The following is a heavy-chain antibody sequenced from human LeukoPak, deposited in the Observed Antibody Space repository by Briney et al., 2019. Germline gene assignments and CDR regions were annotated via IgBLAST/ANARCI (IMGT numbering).Heavy chain of an antibody. D-gene: IGHD6-13*01. J-gene: IGHJ5*02. Sequence: PSETLSLTCTVSGYSISSGYYWGWIRQPPGKGLEWIGSIYHSGSTYYNPSLKSRVTISVDTSKNQFSLKLSSVTAADTAVYARAYSSSWYFNWFDPWGQGTLVTVSS. V-gene: IGHV4-38-2*02. CDR2: IYHSGST. CDR3: AYSSSWYFNWFDP. CDR1: GYSISSGYY.